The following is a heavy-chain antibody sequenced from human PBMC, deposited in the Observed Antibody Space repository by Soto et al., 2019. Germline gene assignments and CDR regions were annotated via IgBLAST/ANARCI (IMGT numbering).Heavy chain of an antibody. Sequence: QVQLVQSGAEVKKPGSSVKVSCKASGGTFSSYSINWVRQAPGQGLEWMGEIIPIFGTANYAQKFQGRVTITADESASTAYMELSSLRSEDTAVYYCARDGGRHSGGIDYWGQGTMVTVSS. V-gene: IGHV1-69*01. CDR1: GGTFSSYS. J-gene: IGHJ4*02. D-gene: IGHD1-26*01. CDR3: ARDGGRHSGGIDY. CDR2: IIPIFGTA.